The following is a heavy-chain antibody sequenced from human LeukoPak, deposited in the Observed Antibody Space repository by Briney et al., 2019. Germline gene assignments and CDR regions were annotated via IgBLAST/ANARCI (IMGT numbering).Heavy chain of an antibody. V-gene: IGHV1-3*01. Sequence: EASVKVSCKASGYTFTSYAMHWVRQAPGQRLEWMGWINAGDGNTKYSQKFQGRVTITRDTSASTAYMELSSLRSEDTAVYYCASGCSSTSCPVDYWGQGTLVTVSS. D-gene: IGHD2-2*01. J-gene: IGHJ4*02. CDR2: INAGDGNT. CDR3: ASGCSSTSCPVDY. CDR1: GYTFTSYA.